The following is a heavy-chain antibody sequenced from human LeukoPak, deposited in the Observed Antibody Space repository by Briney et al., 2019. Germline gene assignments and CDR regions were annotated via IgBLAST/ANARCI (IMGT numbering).Heavy chain of an antibody. Sequence: PGGSLRLSCAASGFTFSSYSMNWVRQAPGKGLEWVSYISSSSSTIYYADSVKGRFTISGDNAKNSLYLQMNSLRAEDTAVYYCAREVLKRYDAFDIWGQGTMVTVSS. V-gene: IGHV3-48*01. CDR3: AREVLKRYDAFDI. CDR1: GFTFSSYS. CDR2: ISSSSSTI. J-gene: IGHJ3*02.